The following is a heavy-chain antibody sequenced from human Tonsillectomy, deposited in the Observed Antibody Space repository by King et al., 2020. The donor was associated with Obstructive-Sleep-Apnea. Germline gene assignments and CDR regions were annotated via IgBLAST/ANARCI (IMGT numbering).Heavy chain of an antibody. CDR2: LKHDGSDK. CDR3: ATDPHHYSAGGAFGY. CDR1: GFTFSDYW. D-gene: IGHD2-8*02. V-gene: IGHV3-7*03. Sequence: VQLVESGGDLVQPGGSLRLSCAASGFTFSDYWMTWIRQVPGKGLEWVALLKHDGSDKAFVDSGKGRFALSKDNAKNSLYLQMNNLKAEDTAVYYCATDPHHYSAGGAFGYWGQGTPVTVSS. J-gene: IGHJ4*02.